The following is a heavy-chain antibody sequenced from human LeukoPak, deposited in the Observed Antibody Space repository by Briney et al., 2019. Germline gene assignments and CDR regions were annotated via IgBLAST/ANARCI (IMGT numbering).Heavy chain of an antibody. J-gene: IGHJ4*02. CDR1: GFTFSSYG. D-gene: IGHD3-22*01. CDR2: ISRSGGST. CDR3: AKDRERKYYDSSGAFDY. Sequence: RSGGSLRLSCAASGFTFSSYGMSWVRQAPGKGLEWVSAISRSGGSTYYADSVKGRFTISRDNSKNTLYLHMDSLWAEDTAVYYWAKDRERKYYDSSGAFDYWGQGTLVTASS. V-gene: IGHV3-23*01.